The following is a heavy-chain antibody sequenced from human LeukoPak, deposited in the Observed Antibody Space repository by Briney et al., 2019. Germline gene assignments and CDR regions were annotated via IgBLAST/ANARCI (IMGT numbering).Heavy chain of an antibody. CDR3: ARGVNNWNIDVFDI. CDR1: GGSINRYY. D-gene: IGHD1/OR15-1a*01. CDR2: IYSTGIT. V-gene: IGHV4-4*07. Sequence: PSETLSLTCTVSGGSINRYYWSWIRQSAGKGLEWIGRIYSTGITDYNPSLKSRVSMPIDMSKNQFSLKLYSVTAADTAVYFCARGVNNWNIDVFDIWGQGTMVTVSS. J-gene: IGHJ3*02.